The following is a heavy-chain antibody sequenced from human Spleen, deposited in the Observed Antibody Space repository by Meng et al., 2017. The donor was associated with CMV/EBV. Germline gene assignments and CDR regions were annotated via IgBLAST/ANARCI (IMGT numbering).Heavy chain of an antibody. CDR1: GFTFSNAW. CDR2: IESKTDGGTT. D-gene: IGHD2-2*01. J-gene: IGHJ6*02. CDR3: ARRGDCSSTSCAMDV. V-gene: IGHV3-15*04. Sequence: GGSLRLSCAASGFTFSNAWMSWVRQAPGKGLEWVGRIESKTDGGTTDNAAPVKGRFTISRDDSKNTLYLQMSSLRAEDTAAYYCARRGDCSSTSCAMDVGGQGTTVTVSS.